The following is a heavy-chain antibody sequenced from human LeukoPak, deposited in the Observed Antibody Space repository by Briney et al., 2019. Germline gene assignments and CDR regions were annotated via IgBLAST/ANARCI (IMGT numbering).Heavy chain of an antibody. CDR2: ISSSGSNI. CDR1: GFTFSDYY. V-gene: IGHV3-11*01. Sequence: GRSLRLSCAASGFTFSDYYMSWVRQAPGKGLEWVSYISSSGSNIYYADSVKGRFTISRDNAKNSLYLQMNSLRAEDTAVYYCARGRGNDAFDIWGQGTMVTVSS. J-gene: IGHJ3*02. D-gene: IGHD1-1*01. CDR3: ARGRGNDAFDI.